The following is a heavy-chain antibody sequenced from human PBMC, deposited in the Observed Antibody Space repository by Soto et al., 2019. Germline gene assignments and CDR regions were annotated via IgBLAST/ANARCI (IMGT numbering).Heavy chain of an antibody. CDR1: GFRFDEYN. CDR3: ARETLSYGSALDV. CDR2: ITWNGANT. V-gene: IGHV3-43*01. Sequence: TGGSLRLSCAASGFRFDEYNMHWVRQAPGKGLEWLSLITWNGANTYYADSVKGRFTISRDGTTKSVSLQMTSLKREDTGLYYCARETLSYGSALDVWGQGTTVTVSS. D-gene: IGHD3-16*01. J-gene: IGHJ6*02.